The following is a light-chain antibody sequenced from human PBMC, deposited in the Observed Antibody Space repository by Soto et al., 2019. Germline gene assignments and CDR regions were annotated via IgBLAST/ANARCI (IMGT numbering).Light chain of an antibody. CDR3: QQRNSWPPTFT. Sequence: EVVMSQSPATLSVSLGERATLSCRVGHSVSSFLAWYQQKPGQAPRLLIYDTSIRATGIPARFSGSGSGTDFTLTISSLEPEDFAVYYCQQRNSWPPTFTFGQGTRLEI. V-gene: IGKV3-11*01. CDR1: HSVSSF. CDR2: DTS. J-gene: IGKJ5*01.